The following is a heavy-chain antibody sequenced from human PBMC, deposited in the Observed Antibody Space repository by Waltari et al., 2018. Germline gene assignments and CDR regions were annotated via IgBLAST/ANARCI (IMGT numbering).Heavy chain of an antibody. V-gene: IGHV4-34*01. CDR2: INHSGRT. J-gene: IGHJ6*03. Sequence: QVQLQQWGAGLLKPSETLSLTCVVSGGSFSGYYWSWIRQPPGKGLEWVGEINHSGRTNNNPSLRSRVTMSIDTSKIQFSLKLRSVTVADTAVYYCARANTIFGVIRTWYYMDVWGKGTPVTVSS. CDR3: ARANTIFGVIRTWYYMDV. CDR1: GGSFSGYY. D-gene: IGHD3-3*01.